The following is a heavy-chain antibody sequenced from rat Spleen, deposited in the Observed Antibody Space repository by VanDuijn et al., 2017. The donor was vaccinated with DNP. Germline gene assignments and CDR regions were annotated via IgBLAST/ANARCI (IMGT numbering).Heavy chain of an antibody. CDR1: GFIISDYY. D-gene: IGHD1-4*01. Sequence: EVHLVESGGGLVQPGRSLKLSCAASGFIISDYYMAWVRQAPTKGLEWVAYISYDGGRTYNGDSVKGRFTISRDNAKNTLYLQMNSLRSEDTATYYCARHVLPLRVWDYWGQGVMVTVSS. CDR2: ISYDGGRT. V-gene: IGHV5-22*01. CDR3: ARHVLPLRVWDY. J-gene: IGHJ2*01.